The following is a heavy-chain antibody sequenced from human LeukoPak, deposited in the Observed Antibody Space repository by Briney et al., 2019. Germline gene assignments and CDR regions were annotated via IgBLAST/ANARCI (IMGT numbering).Heavy chain of an antibody. V-gene: IGHV3-23*01. CDR3: ARDVYSSWHEGFFDY. Sequence: GGSLRLSCAASGFTFSSYGMSWVRQAPGKGLEWVSAISGSGGSTYYADSVKGRFTISRDNSKNTLYLQMNSLRAEDTAVYYCARDVYSSWHEGFFDYWGQGTLVTVSS. CDR2: ISGSGGST. J-gene: IGHJ4*02. CDR1: GFTFSSYG. D-gene: IGHD6-13*01.